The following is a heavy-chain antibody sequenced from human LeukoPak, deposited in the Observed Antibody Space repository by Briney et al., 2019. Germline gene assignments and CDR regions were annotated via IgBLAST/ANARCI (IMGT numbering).Heavy chain of an antibody. CDR2: ISSSSSYI. D-gene: IGHD3-22*01. CDR1: GFTFSSYS. CDR3: ARDLGRWNSGYGLCY. J-gene: IGHJ4*02. V-gene: IGHV3-21*01. Sequence: PGGSLRLSCAASGFTFSSYSMNWVRQAPGKGLEWVSCISSSSSYIYYTDSLKGRFTISRDNAKNSLYLQMNSLRAEDTAVYYCARDLGRWNSGYGLCYWGQGTLVTVSS.